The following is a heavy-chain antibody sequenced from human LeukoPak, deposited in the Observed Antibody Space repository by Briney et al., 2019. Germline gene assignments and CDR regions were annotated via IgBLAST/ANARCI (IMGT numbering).Heavy chain of an antibody. Sequence: SETLSLTCTVSGGSISSSSYYWGWIRQPPGKGLEWIGSIYYSGSTYYNPSLKSRVTISVDTSKNQFSLKLSSVTAADTAVYYCARGLGAYSGSYYRFDYWGQGTLVTVSS. J-gene: IGHJ4*02. D-gene: IGHD1-26*01. CDR3: ARGLGAYSGSYYRFDY. CDR1: GGSISSSSYY. V-gene: IGHV4-39*07. CDR2: IYYSGST.